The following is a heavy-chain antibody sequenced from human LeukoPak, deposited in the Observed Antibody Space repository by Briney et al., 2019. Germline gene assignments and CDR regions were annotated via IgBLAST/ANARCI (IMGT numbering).Heavy chain of an antibody. CDR2: IRYDGSNK. CDR3: ARHRGSCSSGCSNWYLDL. D-gene: IGHD2-2*01. Sequence: GGSLRLSCAASGFTFSSYGMHWVRQAPGKGLEWVAFIRYDGSNKYYADSVKGRFTISRDNSKNTLYLQMNSLRAEDTAVYYCARHRGSCSSGCSNWYLDLWGRGTLVNVFS. V-gene: IGHV3-30*02. J-gene: IGHJ2*01. CDR1: GFTFSSYG.